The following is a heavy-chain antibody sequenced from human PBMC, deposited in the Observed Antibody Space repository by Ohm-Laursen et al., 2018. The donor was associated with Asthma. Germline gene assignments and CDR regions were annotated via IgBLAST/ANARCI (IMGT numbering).Heavy chain of an antibody. V-gene: IGHV3-21*01. Sequence: GSLRLSCTSFGLTFSRYAMSWLRQAPRKALEWVAAIITPSTFIYYEDSVRGRFTTSRDNARNLVLLHMDSLRAEDTALYFCARIGPEWELPGREYSLILWGQGTLVTVSS. D-gene: IGHD1-26*01. J-gene: IGHJ1*01. CDR1: GLTFSRYA. CDR3: ARIGPEWELPGREYSLIL. CDR2: IITPSTFI.